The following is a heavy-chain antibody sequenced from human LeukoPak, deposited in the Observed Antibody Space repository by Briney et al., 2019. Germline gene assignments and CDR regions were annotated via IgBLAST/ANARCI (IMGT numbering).Heavy chain of an antibody. CDR3: ARDKRHSYGRYFAH. CDR2: MQSTGNS. V-gene: IGHV4-59*01. D-gene: IGHD5-18*01. J-gene: IGHJ4*02. CDR1: GDPISTYH. Sequence: SETLSLTCSVFGDPISTYHWNWIRKPPGKGREWIAYMQSTGNSQYNPSLKSRVAMSVDTSKNQVVLNLSSVTAADTAVYYCARDKRHSYGRYFAHWGQGMLVTVSS.